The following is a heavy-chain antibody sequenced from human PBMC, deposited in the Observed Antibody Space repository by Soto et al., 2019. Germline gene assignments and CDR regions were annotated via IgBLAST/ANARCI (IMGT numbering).Heavy chain of an antibody. Sequence: LRLSCAASGFTFSDYYMSWIRQAPGKGLEWVSYISSSSSYTNYADSVKGRFTISRDNAKNSLYLQMNSLRAEDTAVYYCARARGADYAFDIWGQGTMVTVSS. CDR3: ARARGADYAFDI. V-gene: IGHV3-11*06. D-gene: IGHD3-10*01. CDR2: ISSSSSYT. J-gene: IGHJ3*02. CDR1: GFTFSDYY.